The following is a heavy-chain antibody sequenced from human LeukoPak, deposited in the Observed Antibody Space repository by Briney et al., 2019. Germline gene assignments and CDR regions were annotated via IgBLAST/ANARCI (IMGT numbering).Heavy chain of an antibody. CDR1: GGSLNDYY. Sequence: DPSATLSLTCAVYGGSLNDYYWTWIRQPPAKGLEWIGEINHSGRTNYSPSLKSRVTMSVDASKNQFSLKLTSVTAADTSVYYCARVSGLNNFDSWGQGTLVTVSS. CDR2: INHSGRT. CDR3: ARVSGLNNFDS. V-gene: IGHV4-34*01. J-gene: IGHJ4*02. D-gene: IGHD1/OR15-1a*01.